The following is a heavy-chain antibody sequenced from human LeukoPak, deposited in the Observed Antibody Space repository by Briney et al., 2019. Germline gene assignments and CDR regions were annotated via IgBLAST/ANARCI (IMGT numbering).Heavy chain of an antibody. CDR2: IYPGDSDT. D-gene: IGHD3-22*01. Sequence: GDALKISCKGSGYSFTTYWIGWVRQMPGKGLDWMELIYPGDSDTRYSPSFQGQVSISADNSISTASLQWSSLKASDTAMFYCARFYDSGGYYAFDIWGQGTMVTVSS. CDR1: GYSFTTYW. CDR3: ARFYDSGGYYAFDI. J-gene: IGHJ3*02. V-gene: IGHV5-51*01.